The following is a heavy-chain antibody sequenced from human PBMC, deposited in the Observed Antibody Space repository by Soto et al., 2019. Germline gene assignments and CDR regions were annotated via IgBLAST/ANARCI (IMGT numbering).Heavy chain of an antibody. CDR2: ISYDGSNK. CDR3: ARDRAPYFEYSSSSIAGY. V-gene: IGHV3-30-3*01. D-gene: IGHD6-6*01. J-gene: IGHJ4*02. Sequence: PGGSLRLSCAASGFTFSSYAMHWVRQAPGKGLEWVAVISYDGSNKYYADSVKGRFTISRDNSKNTLYLQMNSLRAEDTAVYYCARDRAPYFEYSSSSIAGYWGQGTLVTVSS. CDR1: GFTFSSYA.